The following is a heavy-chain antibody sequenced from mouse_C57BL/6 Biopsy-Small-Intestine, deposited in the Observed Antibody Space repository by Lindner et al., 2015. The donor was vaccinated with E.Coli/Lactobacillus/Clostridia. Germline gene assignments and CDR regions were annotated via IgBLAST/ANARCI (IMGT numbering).Heavy chain of an antibody. J-gene: IGHJ3*01. Sequence: VQLQESGGGLVKPGGSLKLSCAASGFTFSSYAMSWVRQTPEKRLEWVAAINNNGGSTYYPDTVKDRFTISRDNAKNTLYLQMSSLRSEDTALYYCARPLYGNLFAYWGQGTLVTVSA. CDR3: ARPLYGNLFAY. V-gene: IGHV5-6-2*01. CDR2: INNNGGST. D-gene: IGHD2-1*01. CDR1: GFTFSSYA.